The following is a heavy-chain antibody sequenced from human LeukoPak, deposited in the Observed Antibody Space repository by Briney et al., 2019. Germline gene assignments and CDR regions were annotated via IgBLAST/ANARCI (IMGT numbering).Heavy chain of an antibody. CDR2: INAKSESV. Sequence: SGGSLRLSCAGSGFTFSSYNMNWFRQAPGKGLEWLSYINAKSESVYYADSVKGRFTISRDNSANTLYLQMSSLRVEDTAVYYCAREWGRIAVAGGPGYWGQGALVTVSS. CDR1: GFTFSSYN. V-gene: IGHV3-48*01. J-gene: IGHJ4*02. CDR3: AREWGRIAVAGGPGY. D-gene: IGHD6-19*01.